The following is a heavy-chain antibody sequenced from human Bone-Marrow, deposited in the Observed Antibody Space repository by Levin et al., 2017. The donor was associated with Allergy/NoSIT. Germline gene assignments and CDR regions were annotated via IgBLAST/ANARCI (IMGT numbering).Heavy chain of an antibody. CDR1: GFTFSSYE. CDR3: ASVVTTTYHAFDI. D-gene: IGHD2-21*02. Sequence: PGGSLRLSCAASGFTFSSYEMNWVRQAPGRGLEWVSYISSSGTINYADSVKGRFTISRDNARNSLFLQMNSLRAEDTAIYYCASVVTTTYHAFDIWGQGTMVTVSS. J-gene: IGHJ3*02. CDR2: ISSSGTI. V-gene: IGHV3-48*03.